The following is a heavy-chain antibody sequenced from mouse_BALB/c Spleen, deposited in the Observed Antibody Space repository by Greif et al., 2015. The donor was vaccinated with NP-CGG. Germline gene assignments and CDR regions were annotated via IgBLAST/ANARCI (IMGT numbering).Heavy chain of an antibody. CDR1: GFTFSDFY. D-gene: IGHD1-1*02. Sequence: EVNVVESGGGLVQPGGSLRLSCATSGFTFSDFYMEWVRQPPGKRLEWIAASRNKANDYTTEYSPSVKGRFIVSRDTSQSILYLQMNALRAEDTAIYYCARDDGYWYFDVWGAGTTVTVSS. J-gene: IGHJ1*01. CDR2: SRNKANDYTT. CDR3: ARDDGYWYFDV. V-gene: IGHV7-1*02.